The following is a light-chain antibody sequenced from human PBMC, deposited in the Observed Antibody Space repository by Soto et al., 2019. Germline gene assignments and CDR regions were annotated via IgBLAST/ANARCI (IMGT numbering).Light chain of an antibody. CDR2: GAS. CDR3: QQYGSSWT. Sequence: EIVLTQSPGTLSLSPGESATLSCRASQSIISTYLAWYQQRPGQAPRLLIYGASSRATGIPDRFRGSGAGTDFTLTISRLEPEDFAVYYCQQYGSSWTFGQGTKVDIK. V-gene: IGKV3-20*01. CDR1: QSIISTY. J-gene: IGKJ1*01.